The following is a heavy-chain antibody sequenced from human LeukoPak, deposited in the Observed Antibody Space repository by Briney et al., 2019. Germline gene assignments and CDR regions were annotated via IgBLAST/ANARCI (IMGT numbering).Heavy chain of an antibody. D-gene: IGHD4-17*01. CDR2: ISGAGGRT. CDR3: AKDRADNGDRLRFDP. Sequence: GGCLRLSCAASGFSLSTYAMSWVRQAPGKGPEWVSAISGAGGRTYYADSVKGRFTISRDNSKNTLYLQMDSLRAEDTAVYYCAKDRADNGDRLRFDPWGQGTLVTVSS. V-gene: IGHV3-23*01. CDR1: GFSLSTYA. J-gene: IGHJ5*02.